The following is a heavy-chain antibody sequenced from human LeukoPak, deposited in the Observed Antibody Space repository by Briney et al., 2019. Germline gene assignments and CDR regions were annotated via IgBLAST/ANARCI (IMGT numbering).Heavy chain of an antibody. CDR1: GFPFSDYW. J-gene: IGHJ4*02. V-gene: IGHV3-7*03. Sequence: PGGSLRLSCAASGFPFSDYWMTWVRLAPGKGLEWVANVKSDGSEINYVDAVKGRFTISRDNSKNTLYLQMNNLRAEDTAIYYCAKKGLASAGRPPYFDYWGQGALVTVPS. CDR2: VKSDGSEI. CDR3: AKKGLASAGRPPYFDY. D-gene: IGHD6-13*01.